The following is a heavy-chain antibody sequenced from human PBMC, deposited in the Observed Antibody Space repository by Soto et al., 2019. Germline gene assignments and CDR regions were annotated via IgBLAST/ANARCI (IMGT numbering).Heavy chain of an antibody. J-gene: IGHJ5*02. CDR1: GGSISSSSYY. D-gene: IGHD3-10*01. CDR3: ARQGAGYYGYVTWFDP. V-gene: IGHV4-39*01. Sequence: PSETLSLTCTVSGGSISSSSYYWGWIRQPPGKGLEWIGSIYYSGSTYYNPSLKSRVTISVDTSKNQFSLKLSSVTAADTAVYYCARQGAGYYGYVTWFDPWGQGTLVTVSS. CDR2: IYYSGST.